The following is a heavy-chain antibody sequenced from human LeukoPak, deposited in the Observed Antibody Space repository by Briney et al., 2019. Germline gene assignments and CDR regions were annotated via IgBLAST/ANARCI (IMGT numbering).Heavy chain of an antibody. J-gene: IGHJ4*02. D-gene: IGHD2-21*02. CDR1: GVSIISRTFF. CDR3: ARHSVVVSAHFDY. CDR2: IYYNGRTYHNSGNT. V-gene: IGHV4-39*01. Sequence: SETLSLTCTVSGVSIISRTFFWGWIRQSPGKGLEWSGSIYYNGRTYHNSGNTYYNPSLKSRLTISVETSKSQFALRLSSVTAADTAIYYCARHSVVVSAHFDYWGQGTPVTVSS.